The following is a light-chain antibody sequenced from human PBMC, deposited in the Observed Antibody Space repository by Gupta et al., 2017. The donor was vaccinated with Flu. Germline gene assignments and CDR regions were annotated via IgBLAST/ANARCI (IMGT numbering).Light chain of an antibody. CDR1: SSDAGGYNY. V-gene: IGLV2-14*01. Sequence: QSALTQPASVSGSPGQSITISCTGTSSDAGGYNYVSWYQQHPGKAPKLMIYEVSKRPSGVSNRFSGSKSGNTASLTISGLQAEDEADYYCSSYTSSSTPVVFGGGTKLTVL. J-gene: IGLJ2*01. CDR2: EVS. CDR3: SSYTSSSTPVV.